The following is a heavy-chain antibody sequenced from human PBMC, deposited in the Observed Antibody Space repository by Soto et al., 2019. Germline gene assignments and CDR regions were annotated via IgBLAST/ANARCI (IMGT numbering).Heavy chain of an antibody. D-gene: IGHD1-20*01. V-gene: IGHV4-59*01. J-gene: IGHJ4*02. Sequence: SETLSLTCTVSCGSISTYYWSWIRQPPGKGLEWIGYIYYSGSTNYNPSLKSRVTISVDTSKNQFSLKLSSVTAADTAVYYCARGAGNWNDVYHYWGQGTLVTVSS. CDR3: ARGAGNWNDVYHY. CDR2: IYYSGST. CDR1: CGSISTYY.